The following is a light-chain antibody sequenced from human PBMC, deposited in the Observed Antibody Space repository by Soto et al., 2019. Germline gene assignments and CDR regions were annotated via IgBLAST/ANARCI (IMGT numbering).Light chain of an antibody. J-gene: IGLJ2*01. CDR1: SGHSNYI. V-gene: IGLV4-60*03. CDR2: LEGSGSY. CDR3: ETWDSNTRV. Sequence: QPVLTQSSSASASLGSSVKRTCTLSSGHSNYIIEWHQQQPGKAPRYLMKLEGSGSYNKGSGVPDRFSGSSSGADRYLTISNLQSEDEADYYCETWDSNTRVFGGGTKLTVL.